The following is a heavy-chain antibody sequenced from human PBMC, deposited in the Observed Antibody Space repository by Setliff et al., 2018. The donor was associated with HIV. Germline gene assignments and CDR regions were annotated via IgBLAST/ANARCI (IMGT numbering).Heavy chain of an antibody. CDR1: GFTFNDYA. V-gene: IGHV3-9*01. Sequence: GGSLRLSCAASGFTFNDYAMHWVRQAPGKGLEWVSGINWNSGSIGYADSVKGRFTISRDNAKNSLYLQMNSLRAEDTAFYYCAKDMGAITVVRGNVILTGAIDCWGQGTLVTVSS. D-gene: IGHD3-10*01. CDR3: AKDMGAITVVRGNVILTGAIDC. CDR2: INWNSGSI. J-gene: IGHJ4*02.